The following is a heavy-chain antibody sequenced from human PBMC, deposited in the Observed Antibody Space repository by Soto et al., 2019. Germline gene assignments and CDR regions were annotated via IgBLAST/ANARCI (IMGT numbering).Heavy chain of an antibody. D-gene: IGHD2-2*01. CDR1: GFTFSSYA. CDR3: ARGPDCSSTSCSSY. Sequence: QVQLVESGGGVVQPGRSLRLSCAASGFTFSSYAMHWVRQAPGKGLEWVAVISYDGSNKYYADSVKGRFTISRDNSKNSLYLQMNSLRAEDTAVYYCARGPDCSSTSCSSYWGQGTLVTVSS. V-gene: IGHV3-30-3*01. CDR2: ISYDGSNK. J-gene: IGHJ4*02.